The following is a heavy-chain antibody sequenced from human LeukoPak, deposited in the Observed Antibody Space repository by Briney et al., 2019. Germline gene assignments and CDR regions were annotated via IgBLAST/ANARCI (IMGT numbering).Heavy chain of an antibody. CDR3: ASYSYGFRALDI. Sequence: PGRSLRLSCAASGFTFDDYAMHWVRQAPGKGLEWVSGISWNSGSIGYADSVKGRFTISRDNAKNSLYLQMNSLRAEDTALYYCASYSYGFRALDIWGQGTMVTVSS. J-gene: IGHJ3*02. V-gene: IGHV3-9*01. D-gene: IGHD5-18*01. CDR1: GFTFDDYA. CDR2: ISWNSGSI.